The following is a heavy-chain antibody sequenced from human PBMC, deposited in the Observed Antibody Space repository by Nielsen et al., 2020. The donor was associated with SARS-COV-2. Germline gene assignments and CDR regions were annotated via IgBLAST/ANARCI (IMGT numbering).Heavy chain of an antibody. Sequence: SETLSLTCTVSGGSISGSYWSWIRQPPGKGLEWIGYIHYSGSTNYNPSLKSRVTISVDTSKNQFSLKLSSVTAADTAVYYCARGFDYWGQGTLVTVSS. CDR3: ARGFDY. CDR2: IHYSGST. J-gene: IGHJ4*02. CDR1: GGSISGSY. V-gene: IGHV4-59*01.